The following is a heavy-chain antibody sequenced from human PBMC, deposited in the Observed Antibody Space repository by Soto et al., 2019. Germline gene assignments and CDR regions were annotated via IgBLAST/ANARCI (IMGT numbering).Heavy chain of an antibody. J-gene: IGHJ6*02. V-gene: IGHV1-3*01. CDR1: GYTFTSYA. CDR2: INAGNGNT. Sequence: EASVKLSCKASGYTFTSYAMHWVRQAPGQRLEWMGWINAGNGNTKYSQKFQGRVTITRDTSASTAYMELSSLRSEDTAVYYCASSYSNYALIDYYYYGMDVWGQGTTVTVSS. CDR3: ASSYSNYALIDYYYYGMDV. D-gene: IGHD4-4*01.